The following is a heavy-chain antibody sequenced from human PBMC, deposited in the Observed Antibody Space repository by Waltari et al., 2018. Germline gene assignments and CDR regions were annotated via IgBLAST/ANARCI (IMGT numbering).Heavy chain of an antibody. CDR3: GNIGAFDI. J-gene: IGHJ3*02. V-gene: IGHV3-53*01. Sequence: EVQLVESGGGLIQPGGSLRISCAASGFTVSNNYITWVRQAPGKGLEWVSVIYSGGGTYYADYVRGRFTISRDKVKNTVYLQMNSLRAEDTAVYYCGNIGAFDIWGQGTMVTVSS. D-gene: IGHD5-12*01. CDR1: GFTVSNNY. CDR2: IYSGGGT.